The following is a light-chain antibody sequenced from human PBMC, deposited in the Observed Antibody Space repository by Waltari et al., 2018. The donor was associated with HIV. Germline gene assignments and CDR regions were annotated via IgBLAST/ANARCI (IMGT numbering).Light chain of an antibody. CDR1: TINYDS. CDR3: SSYAASGSVI. CDR2: EGP. Sequence: QSALTQPASVSGSPGQSVTISCTGPTINYDSVSWYQQPPAKAPKLIIFEGPYRPSGISNRFSASKSGNTASLTISGLQAEDEAHYYCSSYAASGSVIFGGGTNLTVL. J-gene: IGLJ2*01. V-gene: IGLV2-14*03.